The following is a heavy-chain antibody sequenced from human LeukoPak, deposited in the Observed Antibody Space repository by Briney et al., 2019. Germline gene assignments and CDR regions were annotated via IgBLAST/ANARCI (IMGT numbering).Heavy chain of an antibody. CDR3: ARAKRNGFDI. CDR1: GFTFSTYD. J-gene: IGHJ3*02. CDR2: ISGRSNSA. V-gene: IGHV3-23*01. Sequence: GGSLRLSCAASGFTFSTYDMNWVRQAPGKGLEWVSTISGRSNSAHYADSVKGRFTISRDNAKNSLYLQMHSLRAEDTAVYYCARAKRNGFDIWGQGTMVTVSS.